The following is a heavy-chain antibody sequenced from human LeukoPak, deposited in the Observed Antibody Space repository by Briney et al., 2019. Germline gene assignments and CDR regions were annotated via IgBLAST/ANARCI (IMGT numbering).Heavy chain of an antibody. J-gene: IGHJ3*02. CDR1: GYTFTGYY. D-gene: IGHD3-22*01. V-gene: IGHV1-2*02. Sequence: ASVNVSCKASGYTFTGYYMHWVRQAPGQGLEWMGWINPNSGGTNYAQKFQGRVTMTRDTSISTAYMELSRLRSDDTAVYYCARGGRLYDSSGYHAFDIWGQGTMVTVSS. CDR2: INPNSGGT. CDR3: ARGGRLYDSSGYHAFDI.